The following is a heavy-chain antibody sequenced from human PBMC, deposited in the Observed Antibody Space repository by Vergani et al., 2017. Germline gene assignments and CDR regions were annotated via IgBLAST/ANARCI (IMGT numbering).Heavy chain of an antibody. Sequence: QVQLVQSGAEVKKPGASVKVSCKASGYTFTGYYMHWVRQAPGQGLEWMGWINPNSGGTNYAQRFHGRVTMTRDTSTSTVYMDLSNLRSEDTAVYYCARPHGDILPPDPRRLDYWGQGTLVTVSS. CDR2: INPNSGGT. CDR3: ARPHGDILPPDPRRLDY. V-gene: IGHV1-2*02. CDR1: GYTFTGYY. J-gene: IGHJ4*02.